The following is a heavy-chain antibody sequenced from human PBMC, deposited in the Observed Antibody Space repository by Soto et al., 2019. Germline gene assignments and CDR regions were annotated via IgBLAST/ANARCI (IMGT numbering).Heavy chain of an antibody. J-gene: IGHJ3*02. CDR3: ARETKMAAKRGAFDI. D-gene: IGHD6-19*01. Sequence: ASVKVSCKASGYTFTSYGISWVRQAPGQGLEWMGWISAYNGNTNYAQKLQGRVTMTTDTSTSTAYMELRSLRSDDTAVYYCARETKMAAKRGAFDIWGQGTMVTVSS. CDR2: ISAYNGNT. V-gene: IGHV1-18*04. CDR1: GYTFTSYG.